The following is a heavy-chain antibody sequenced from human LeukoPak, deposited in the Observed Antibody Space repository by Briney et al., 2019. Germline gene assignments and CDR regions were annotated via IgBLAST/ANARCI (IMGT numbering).Heavy chain of an antibody. V-gene: IGHV3-21*01. Sequence: PGGSLRLSCAASGFTFSSYSMNWVRQAPGKGLEWVSSISSSSSYIYYADSVKGRFTISRDNAKNSLYLQMNSLRAEDTAVYYCARDIVGGPNWFAPWGQGTLVPVSS. D-gene: IGHD1-26*01. CDR1: GFTFSSYS. CDR2: ISSSSSYI. J-gene: IGHJ5*02. CDR3: ARDIVGGPNWFAP.